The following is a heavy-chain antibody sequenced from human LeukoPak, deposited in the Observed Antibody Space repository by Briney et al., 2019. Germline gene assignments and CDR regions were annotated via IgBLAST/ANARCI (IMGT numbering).Heavy chain of an antibody. CDR3: SRVTTSGSYKFDN. CDR1: GFTFSSYS. V-gene: IGHV3-48*01. CDR2: ISSSSSTI. J-gene: IGHJ4*02. Sequence: GGSLRLSCAASGFTFSSYSMNWVRQAPGKGLEWVSYISSSSSTIYYADSVKGRFTISRDTLKNTLYLQMNSLRAEDTAVYYCSRVTTSGSYKFDNWGQGTLVTVSP. D-gene: IGHD3-10*01.